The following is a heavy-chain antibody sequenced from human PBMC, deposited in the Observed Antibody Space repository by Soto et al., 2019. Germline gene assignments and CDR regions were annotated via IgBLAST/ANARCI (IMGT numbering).Heavy chain of an antibody. CDR2: ISSSGTTI. CDR1: EFTFSSYE. V-gene: IGHV3-48*03. J-gene: IGHJ4*02. CDR3: VRFGGAAAGPGDY. Sequence: EVQLVESGGGLVQPGGSLRLSCVASEFTFSSYEMNWVRQAPGKGLEWVSYISSSGTTIYYTDSVKGRFPISRDNAKKSLYLQMNRLRAEDTAVYYCVRFGGAAAGPGDYWGQGTLVTVSS. D-gene: IGHD6-13*01.